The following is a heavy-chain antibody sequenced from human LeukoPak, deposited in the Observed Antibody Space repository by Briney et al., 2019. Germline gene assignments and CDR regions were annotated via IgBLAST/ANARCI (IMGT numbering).Heavy chain of an antibody. CDR3: VKGLYDLDY. Sequence: GGSLRLSCAASGFTFSSYAMTCVRQLPGKGLEWVSTISYSGTYYADSVKGRFTLSRDDSKNTLSLQMNTLRADDTAIYFCVKGLYDLDYWGQGTLVTVSS. D-gene: IGHD5/OR15-5a*01. CDR2: ISYSGT. J-gene: IGHJ4*02. CDR1: GFTFSSYA. V-gene: IGHV3-23*01.